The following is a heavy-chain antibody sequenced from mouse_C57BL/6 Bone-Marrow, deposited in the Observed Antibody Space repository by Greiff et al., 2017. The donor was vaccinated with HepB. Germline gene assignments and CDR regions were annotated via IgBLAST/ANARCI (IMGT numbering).Heavy chain of an antibody. CDR1: GYTFTSYW. CDR3: TYDGYWGYFDV. Sequence: VQLKQPGAELVKPGASVKLSCKASGYTFTSYWMHWVKQRPGQGLEWIGMIHPNSGSTNYNEKFKSKATLTVDKSSSTAYMQLSSLSSEDSAVYYCTYDGYWGYFDVWGTGTTVTVSS. CDR2: IHPNSGST. V-gene: IGHV1-64*01. J-gene: IGHJ1*03. D-gene: IGHD2-3*01.